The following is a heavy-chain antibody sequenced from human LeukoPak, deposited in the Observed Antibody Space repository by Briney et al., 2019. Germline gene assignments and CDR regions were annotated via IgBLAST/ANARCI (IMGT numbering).Heavy chain of an antibody. J-gene: IGHJ4*02. CDR1: GFTLSTNA. CDR2: ISGSGAST. CDR3: AKDVGKWESLHFFDY. Sequence: GGXLXLSXXTSGFTLSTNAMSWVRQAPGKGLEWISGISGSGASTYYADSVKGRFTISRDDSRNTLYLQMNSLRGDDTAVYYCAKDVGKWESLHFFDYWGQGTLVTVSS. D-gene: IGHD1-26*01. V-gene: IGHV3-23*01.